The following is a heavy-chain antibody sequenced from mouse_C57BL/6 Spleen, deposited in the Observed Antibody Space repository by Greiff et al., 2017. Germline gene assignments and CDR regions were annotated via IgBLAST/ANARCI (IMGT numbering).Heavy chain of an antibody. CDR3: ARDSSGFAY. J-gene: IGHJ3*01. CDR1: GYTFTSYT. Sequence: QVQLKESGAELARPGASVKMSCKASGYTFTSYTMHWVKQRPGQGLEWIGYINPSSGYTKYNQKFKDKATLTADKSSSTAYMQLSSPTSEDSAVYYCARDSSGFAYWGQGTLVTVSA. D-gene: IGHD3-2*01. V-gene: IGHV1-4*01. CDR2: INPSSGYT.